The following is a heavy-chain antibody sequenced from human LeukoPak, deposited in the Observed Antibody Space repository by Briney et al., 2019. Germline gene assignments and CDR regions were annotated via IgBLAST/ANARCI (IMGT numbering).Heavy chain of an antibody. CDR2: ISDSGSP. V-gene: IGHV4-39*07. Sequence: PSETLSLTCTVSGGSISSGGYYWGWIRQPPGKGLEWIGSISDSGSPYYNPSLKSRLTISPDTSKNQFSLKLSSVTAADTAVYYCARITIFGMVIVTQSHFDSWGQGTLVTVSS. CDR1: GGSISSGGYY. D-gene: IGHD3-3*01. CDR3: ARITIFGMVIVTQSHFDS. J-gene: IGHJ4*02.